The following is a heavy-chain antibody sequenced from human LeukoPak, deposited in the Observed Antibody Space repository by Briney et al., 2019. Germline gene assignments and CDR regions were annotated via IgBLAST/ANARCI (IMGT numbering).Heavy chain of an antibody. CDR1: GYSISSGYH. Sequence: SETLSLICAVSGYSISSGYHWGWIRQSPGKGLEWIGSIYHSGSTYYNPSLKGRVTISVDTSKNQFSLKLTSVTAADTAVYYCARPTVGATTGFDYWGQGTLVTVSS. CDR3: ARPTVGATTGFDY. J-gene: IGHJ4*02. CDR2: IYHSGST. D-gene: IGHD1-26*01. V-gene: IGHV4-38-2*01.